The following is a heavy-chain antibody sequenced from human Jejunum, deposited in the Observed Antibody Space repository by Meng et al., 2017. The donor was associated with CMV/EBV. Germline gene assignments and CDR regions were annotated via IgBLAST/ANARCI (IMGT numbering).Heavy chain of an antibody. V-gene: IGHV4-30-4*08. D-gene: IGHD3/OR15-3a*01. CDR2: IFYSGRT. CDR1: SISSGDYC. CDR3: ARDGSEMWTGYSGFNP. J-gene: IGHJ5*02. Sequence: SISSGDYCWSLIRQSPGEGLELIGYIFYSGRTYYNPSFESRATISVDTSTNQFSLKLTSVTAADTAVYYCARDGSEMWTGYSGFNPWGQGVLVTVSS.